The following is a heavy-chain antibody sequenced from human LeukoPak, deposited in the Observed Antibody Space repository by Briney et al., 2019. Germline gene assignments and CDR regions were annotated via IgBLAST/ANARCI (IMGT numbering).Heavy chain of an antibody. V-gene: IGHV1-2*04. CDR1: GYTFTGYY. J-gene: IGHJ5*02. CDR2: INPNSGGT. CDR3: ARGPNLRFLEWLFQEEENWFDP. Sequence: ASVKVSCKASGYTFTGYYMHWVRQAPGQGLEWMGWINPNSGGTNYAQKFQGWVTMTRDTSISTAYMELSRLRSDDTAVYYCARGPNLRFLEWLFQEEENWFDPWGQGTLVTVSS. D-gene: IGHD3-3*01.